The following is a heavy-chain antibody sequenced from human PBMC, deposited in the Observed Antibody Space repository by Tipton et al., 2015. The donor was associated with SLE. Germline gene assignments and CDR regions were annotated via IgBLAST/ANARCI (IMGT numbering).Heavy chain of an antibody. D-gene: IGHD6-13*01. Sequence: QLVQSGAEVKRPGASVKVSCKASGYTFTSYYMHWVRQAPGQGLEWMEIINPSGGSTSYAQKLQGRVTMTTDTSTSTAYMELRSLRSDDTAVYHCARGSNSWLNYFDYWGQGTLVTVAS. V-gene: IGHV1-46*01. J-gene: IGHJ4*02. CDR1: GYTFTSYY. CDR3: ARGSNSWLNYFDY. CDR2: INPSGGST.